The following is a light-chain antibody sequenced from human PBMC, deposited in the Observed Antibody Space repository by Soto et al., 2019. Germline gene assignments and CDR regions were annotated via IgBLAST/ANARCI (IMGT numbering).Light chain of an antibody. Sequence: QSVLTQPASVSGSPGQSITISGTGTSSDVGSYNLVSWYQQHPGKAPKLMIFEVSRRPSGVSNRFSGSKSGNTASLTISGLQAEDEADYYCCSYAGSRTWVFGGGTKLTVL. V-gene: IGLV2-23*02. CDR3: CSYAGSRTWV. CDR1: SSDVGSYNL. CDR2: EVS. J-gene: IGLJ3*02.